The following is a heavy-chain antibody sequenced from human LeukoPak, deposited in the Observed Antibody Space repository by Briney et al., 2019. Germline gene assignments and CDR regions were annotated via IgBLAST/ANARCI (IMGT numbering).Heavy chain of an antibody. CDR1: GFTFSSYA. CDR3: ARDYRVVATGFLDY. J-gene: IGHJ4*02. CDR2: ISGSGGST. Sequence: GSLRLSCAASGFTFSSYAMSWVRQAPGKGLEWVSAISGSGGSTYYADSVKGRFTISRDNSKNALYLQMNSLRAEDTAVYYCARDYRVVATGFLDYWGQGTLVTVSS. D-gene: IGHD5-12*01. V-gene: IGHV3-23*01.